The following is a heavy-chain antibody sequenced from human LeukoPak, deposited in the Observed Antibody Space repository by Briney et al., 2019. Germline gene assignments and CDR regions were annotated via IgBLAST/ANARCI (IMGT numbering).Heavy chain of an antibody. V-gene: IGHV3-7*01. CDR3: ARDRSRVAGTDFDY. CDR1: GFTFSSYW. J-gene: IGHJ4*02. D-gene: IGHD6-19*01. CDR2: IKPDGSEK. Sequence: PGGSLRLSCAASGFTFSSYWMSWVRQAPGKGLEWVANIKPDGSEKYFVDSVKGRFTISRDNAKNSLYLQMNSLRAEDTAVYYCARDRSRVAGTDFDYWGQGTLVTVSS.